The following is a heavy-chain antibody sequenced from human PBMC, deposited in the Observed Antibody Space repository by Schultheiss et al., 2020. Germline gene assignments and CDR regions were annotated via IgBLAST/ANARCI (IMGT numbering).Heavy chain of an antibody. V-gene: IGHV3-74*01. Sequence: GGSLRLSCAASGFTFSSYWMHWVRQAPGKGLVWVSRINSDGSSTSYADSVKGRFTISRDNAKNTLYLQMNSLRAEDTAVYYCASGYCSGGSCYWYFQHWGQGTLVTGSS. D-gene: IGHD2-15*01. J-gene: IGHJ1*01. CDR1: GFTFSSYW. CDR2: INSDGSST. CDR3: ASGYCSGGSCYWYFQH.